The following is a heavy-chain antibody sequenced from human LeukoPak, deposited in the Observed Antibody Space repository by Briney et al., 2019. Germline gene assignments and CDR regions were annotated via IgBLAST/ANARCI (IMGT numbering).Heavy chain of an antibody. D-gene: IGHD4-17*01. CDR2: INPSGGST. J-gene: IGHJ4*02. V-gene: IGHV1-46*01. CDR1: GYTFTSYY. CDR3: ARGGSYGDYLDY. Sequence: ASVKVSCKASGYTFTSYYIHWVRQAPGQGLEWMGIINPSGGSTNYAQKFQGRVTMTRDTSTSAVYMELSSLRSEDTAVYYCARGGSYGDYLDYWGQGTLVTVSS.